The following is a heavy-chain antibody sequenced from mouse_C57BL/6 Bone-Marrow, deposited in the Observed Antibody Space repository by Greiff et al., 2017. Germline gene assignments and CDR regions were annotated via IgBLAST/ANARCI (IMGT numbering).Heavy chain of an antibody. CDR3: AQSPHYYGSRGDFDV. CDR1: GYTFTDYN. J-gene: IGHJ1*03. D-gene: IGHD1-1*01. V-gene: IGHV1-22*01. CDR2: INPNNGGT. Sequence: VQLKQSGPELVKPGASVKMSCKASGYTFTDYNMHWVKQSHGKSLEWIGYINPNNGGTSYNQKFKGKATLTVNKSSSTAYMELRSLTSEDSAVYYCAQSPHYYGSRGDFDVWGTGTTVTVSS.